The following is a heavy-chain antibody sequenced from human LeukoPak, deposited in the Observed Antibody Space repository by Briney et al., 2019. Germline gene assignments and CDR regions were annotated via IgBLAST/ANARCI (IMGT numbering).Heavy chain of an antibody. CDR3: ARETYYYGSGSPWRMSYMDV. Sequence: SETLSLTCTVSGGSISSYYWSWIRQPPGKGLEWIGYIYYSGSTNYNPSLKSRVTISVDTSKNQFSLKLSSVTAADTAVYYCARETYYYGSGSPWRMSYMDVWGKGTTVTISS. CDR2: IYYSGST. CDR1: GGSISSYY. J-gene: IGHJ6*03. D-gene: IGHD3-10*01. V-gene: IGHV4-59*01.